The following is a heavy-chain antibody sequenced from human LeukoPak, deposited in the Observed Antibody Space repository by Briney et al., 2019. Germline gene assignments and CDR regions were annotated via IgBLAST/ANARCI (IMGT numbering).Heavy chain of an antibody. Sequence: GASVKVSCKASGYTFTSYGISWVRQAPGQGLEWMGWISPYDGNTKYAQKFQGRVTLTTDTSTSTASMELRSLRSDDTAVYYCARSVDTAMIFDHWGQGTLVTVSS. V-gene: IGHV1-18*01. CDR3: ARSVDTAMIFDH. CDR2: ISPYDGNT. D-gene: IGHD5-18*01. J-gene: IGHJ4*02. CDR1: GYTFTSYG.